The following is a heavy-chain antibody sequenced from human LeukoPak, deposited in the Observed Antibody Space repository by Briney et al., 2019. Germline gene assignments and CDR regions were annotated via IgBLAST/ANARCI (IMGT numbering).Heavy chain of an antibody. Sequence: ASVKVSCKASGGTVCSYAISWGRQAPGQGLGWRGGIMLIFGTANYAQKFKGRVTINTDDSTSTAHMELRSLTSEDTAVYYCPRERRIGRWLQPYWYFDLWGRGTLVTVSS. CDR2: IMLIFGTA. V-gene: IGHV1-69*05. CDR1: GGTVCSYA. D-gene: IGHD5-24*01. J-gene: IGHJ2*01. CDR3: PRERRIGRWLQPYWYFDL.